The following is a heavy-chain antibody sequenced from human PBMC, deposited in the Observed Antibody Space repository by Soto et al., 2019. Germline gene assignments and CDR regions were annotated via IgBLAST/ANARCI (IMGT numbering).Heavy chain of an antibody. CDR2: ISAYNGNT. CDR1: GYTFTSYF. J-gene: IGHJ6*02. CDR3: ARKNYYSGMDV. V-gene: IGHV1-18*01. Sequence: ASVKVSCKASGYTFTSYFITRVRQAPGQGLEWMGWISAYNGNTNYAQMLQGRVTMTTDTSTATAYMEMTSLRSDDTAVYYCARKNYYSGMDVWGQGTTVTVSS.